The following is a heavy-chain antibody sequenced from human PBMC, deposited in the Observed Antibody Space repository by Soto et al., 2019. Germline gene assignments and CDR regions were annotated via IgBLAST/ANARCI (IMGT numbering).Heavy chain of an antibody. V-gene: IGHV1-69*13. CDR1: GGTFSSYA. Sequence: SVKVSCKASGGTFSSYAISWVRQAPGQGLEWMGGIIPIFGTANYAQKFQGRVTITADESTSTAYMELSSLRPEDTAVYYCARGGYHDSSGYYYYYGMDVWGQGTTVTVS. D-gene: IGHD3-22*01. CDR2: IIPIFGTA. J-gene: IGHJ6*02. CDR3: ARGGYHDSSGYYYYYGMDV.